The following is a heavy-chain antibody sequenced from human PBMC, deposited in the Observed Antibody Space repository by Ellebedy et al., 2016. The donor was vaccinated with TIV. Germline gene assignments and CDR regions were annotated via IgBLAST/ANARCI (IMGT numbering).Heavy chain of an antibody. CDR3: ARGKNEINYRGG. CDR2: ITTDSSTI. Sequence: PGGSLRLSCAASGFTFSSYGMNWVRQAPGKGLECVSFITTDSSTIYYADSVKGRITITRDNAKNSLYLQMTSLRAEDTAVYYCARGKNEINYRGGWGQGTLVTVSS. D-gene: IGHD1-26*01. J-gene: IGHJ4*02. V-gene: IGHV3-48*04. CDR1: GFTFSSYG.